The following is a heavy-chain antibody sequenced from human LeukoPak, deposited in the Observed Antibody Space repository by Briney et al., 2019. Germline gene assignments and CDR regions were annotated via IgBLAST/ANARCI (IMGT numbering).Heavy chain of an antibody. Sequence: PSETLSLTCTVSGGSFSDYYWNWLRQSPGKGLEWIGNIYSSGITDYNPSLKSRVTISMDTSMNQVSLTLTSVSAADTAVYYCARDHYSRFWTGYFPVWGQGTRVTVSS. CDR1: GGSFSDYY. J-gene: IGHJ4*02. CDR3: ARDHYSRFWTGYFPV. CDR2: IYSSGIT. V-gene: IGHV4-59*01. D-gene: IGHD3/OR15-3a*01.